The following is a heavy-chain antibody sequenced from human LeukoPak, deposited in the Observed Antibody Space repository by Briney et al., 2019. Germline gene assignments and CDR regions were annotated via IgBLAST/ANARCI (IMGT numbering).Heavy chain of an antibody. D-gene: IGHD5-12*01. CDR1: GGSISSYY. Sequence: SSETLSLTCTVSGGSISSYYWSWIRQPPGKGLEWIGYIYYSGSTNYNPSLKSRVTISVNTSKNQFSLKLSSVTAADTAMYYCARVSGYDWESFYDYWGQGSLVTVSS. CDR2: IYYSGST. V-gene: IGHV4-59*01. CDR3: ARVSGYDWESFYDY. J-gene: IGHJ4*02.